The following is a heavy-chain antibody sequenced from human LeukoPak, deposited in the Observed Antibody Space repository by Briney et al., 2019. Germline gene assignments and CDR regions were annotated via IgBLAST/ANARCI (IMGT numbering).Heavy chain of an antibody. J-gene: IGHJ4*02. Sequence: SQTLSLTCTVSGGSISSGGYYWSWIRQPPGKGLEWIGEINHSGSTNYNPSLKSRVTISVDTSKNQFSLKLSSVTAADTAVYYCARGPGMAHDYWGQGTLVTVSS. CDR3: ARGPGMAHDY. V-gene: IGHV4-30-2*01. D-gene: IGHD2-8*01. CDR2: INHSGST. CDR1: GGSISSGGYY.